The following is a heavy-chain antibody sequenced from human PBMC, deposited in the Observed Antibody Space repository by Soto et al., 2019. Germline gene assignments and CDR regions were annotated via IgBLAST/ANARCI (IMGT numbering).Heavy chain of an antibody. D-gene: IGHD6-6*01. CDR1: SGALSGYD. V-gene: IGHV4-34*01. CDR2: ISQSGNT. J-gene: IGHJ4*02. Sequence: PSETRCLAFSIYSGALSGYDWSLLRQPPGKGLGLIGEISQSGNTNYSPSLKSRVSISIDTSKKQFSLNLASVSAADTAVYYCARAPKVSGSSQTRPDFWGQGTLVTVS. CDR3: ARAPKVSGSSQTRPDF.